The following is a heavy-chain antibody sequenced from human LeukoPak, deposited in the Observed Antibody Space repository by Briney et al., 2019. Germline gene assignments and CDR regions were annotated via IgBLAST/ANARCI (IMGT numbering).Heavy chain of an antibody. CDR1: GFTFSSYE. CDR2: ISSSGSTI. D-gene: IGHD7-27*01. Sequence: GGSLRLSCAASGFTFSSYEMNWVRQAPGKGLEWVSHISSSGSTIYYADSVKGRFTISRDNAKNSLYLQMNSLRAEDTAVYYCARAGLGKGVWFDPWGQGTVVTVSS. CDR3: ARAGLGKGVWFDP. V-gene: IGHV3-48*03. J-gene: IGHJ5*02.